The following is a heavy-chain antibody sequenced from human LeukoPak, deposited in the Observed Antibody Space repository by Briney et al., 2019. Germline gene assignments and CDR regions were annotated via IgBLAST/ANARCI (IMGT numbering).Heavy chain of an antibody. CDR2: ISGSGGST. CDR1: GFTFSSYA. D-gene: IGHD4-17*01. V-gene: IGHV3-23*01. CDR3: AKFSGDYIGYFDY. J-gene: IGHJ4*02. Sequence: GGSLRLSCAASGFTFSSYAMSWVRQAPGKGLEWVSAISGSGGSTYYADSVKGRFTISRDNSKNTLHLQMNSLRAEDTGVYYCAKFSGDYIGYFDYWGQGTLVTVSS.